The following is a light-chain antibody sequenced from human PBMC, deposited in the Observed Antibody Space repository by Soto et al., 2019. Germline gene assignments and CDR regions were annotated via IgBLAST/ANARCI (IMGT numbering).Light chain of an antibody. CDR1: QSVSSN. J-gene: IGKJ4*01. CDR2: GAS. Sequence: ACTPYERKLSLSPSELATLAFRASQSVSSNLAWYQQKLGQAPRLLIHGASTRATGIPDRFSGSGSGTDFTLTISRLQPEDIAVYFCQQYGSAPLTFGGGTKVDIK. CDR3: QQYGSAPLT. V-gene: IGKV3-20*01.